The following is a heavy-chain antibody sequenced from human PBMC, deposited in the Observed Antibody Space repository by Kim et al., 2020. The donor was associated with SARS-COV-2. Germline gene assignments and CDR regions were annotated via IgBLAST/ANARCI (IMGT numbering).Heavy chain of an antibody. CDR3: ARVSSGRYYGKDSFDV. V-gene: IGHV5-51*01. J-gene: IGHJ3*01. CDR2: IYPGDSDT. Sequence: GESLQISCQGSGYRFPSYWIGWVRQMPGKGLEWMGIIYPGDSDTRYSPSFQGQVTISADKSGTTAYLQWSSLKASDTAMYYCARVSSGRYYGKDSFDVWGQGTMITVSS. D-gene: IGHD1-26*01. CDR1: GYRFPSYW.